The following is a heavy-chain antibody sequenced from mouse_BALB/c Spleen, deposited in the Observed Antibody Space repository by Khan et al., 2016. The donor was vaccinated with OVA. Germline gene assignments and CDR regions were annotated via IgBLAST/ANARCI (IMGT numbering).Heavy chain of an antibody. CDR2: ILPGSGST. CDR3: ASPLATSDV. V-gene: IGHV1-9*01. Sequence: VQLLEAGAELMKPGASVKISCKATGYTFSGYWIEWVKQRPGHGLEWIGEILPGSGSTNYNGKFKGKATFTADTSSNTAYMQLSSLTSEDSAVYYCASPLATSDVWGAGTAVTVSS. D-gene: IGHD1-1*01. J-gene: IGHJ1*01. CDR1: GYTFSGYW.